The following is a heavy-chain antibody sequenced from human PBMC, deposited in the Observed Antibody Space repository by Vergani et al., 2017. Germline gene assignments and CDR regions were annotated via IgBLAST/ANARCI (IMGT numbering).Heavy chain of an antibody. CDR1: GGTFSSYA. V-gene: IGHV1-69*01. CDR3: AGRQAGGGESDYYYYGMDV. CDR2: IIPIFGTA. J-gene: IGHJ6*02. Sequence: QVQLVQSGAEVKKPGSSVKVSCKASGGTFSSYAISWVRQAPGQGLEWMGGIIPIFGTANYAQKFQGRVTITADESTSTAYMELSSLRSEDTAVYYCAGRQAGGGESDYYYYGMDVWGQGTTVTVSS. D-gene: IGHD3-16*01.